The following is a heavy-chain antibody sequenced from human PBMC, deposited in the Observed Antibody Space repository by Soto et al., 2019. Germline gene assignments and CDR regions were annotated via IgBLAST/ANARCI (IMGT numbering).Heavy chain of an antibody. CDR1: GFTFTTYW. Sequence: EVQLVESGGGLVQPGGSLRLSCAASGFTFTTYWMTWVRQAPGKGLEWVANIKQDGSEKYYVDSVKGRFTISRDNAKNSLYLQMNSLRAEDTAVYYCADSGSYTDVWGKGITVIVSS. V-gene: IGHV3-7*01. CDR2: IKQDGSEK. D-gene: IGHD3-22*01. J-gene: IGHJ6*03. CDR3: ADSGSYTDV.